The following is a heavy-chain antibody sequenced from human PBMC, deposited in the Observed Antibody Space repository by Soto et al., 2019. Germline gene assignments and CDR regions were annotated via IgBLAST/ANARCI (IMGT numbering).Heavy chain of an antibody. V-gene: IGHV3-9*01. CDR1: GFTFDDYA. D-gene: IGHD6-13*01. CDR2: ISWNSGSI. J-gene: IGHJ6*02. Sequence: EVQLVESGGGLVQPGRSLRLSCAASGFTFDDYAMHWVRQAPGKGLEWVAGISWNSGSIGYADSVKGRFTISRDNAKNSLYLQMNSLRAEDTALYYCAKDIGAAAGRYYYYSGMDVWGQGTTVTVSS. CDR3: AKDIGAAAGRYYYYSGMDV.